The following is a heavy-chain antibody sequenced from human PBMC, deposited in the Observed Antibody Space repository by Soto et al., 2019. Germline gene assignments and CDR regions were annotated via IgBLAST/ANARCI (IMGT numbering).Heavy chain of an antibody. V-gene: IGHV1-18*01. Sequence: ASVKVSCKASGYTFTHYGITWVRQAPGQGLEWMGWINSFSGDTNYPQKLQGRLTMTTDTSTNTVYMELRNLRSDDTAVYYCARDLHSGGKYWYFDICGRGTLVIVSS. CDR2: INSFSGDT. CDR1: GYTFTHYG. J-gene: IGHJ2*01. D-gene: IGHD2-15*01. CDR3: ARDLHSGGKYWYFDI.